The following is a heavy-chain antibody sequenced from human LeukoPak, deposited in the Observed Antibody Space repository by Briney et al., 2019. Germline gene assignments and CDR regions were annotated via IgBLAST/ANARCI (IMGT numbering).Heavy chain of an antibody. Sequence: ASVKVSCKASGYTFTGYYMHWVRQAPGQGLEWMGWINPNSGGTNYAQKFQGRVTMTRDTSISTAYMELSRLRSDDTAVYYWARVLRSSVGSIAVAGTAAFDIWGQGTMVTVSS. CDR2: INPNSGGT. CDR1: GYTFTGYY. J-gene: IGHJ3*02. D-gene: IGHD6-19*01. CDR3: ARVLRSSVGSIAVAGTAAFDI. V-gene: IGHV1-2*02.